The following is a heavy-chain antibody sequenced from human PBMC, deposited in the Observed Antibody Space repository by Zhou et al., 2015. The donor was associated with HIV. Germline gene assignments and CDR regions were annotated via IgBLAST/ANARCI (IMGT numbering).Heavy chain of an antibody. J-gene: IGHJ4*02. CDR1: GGTFSSYT. CDR3: AREPRMGTGDSPVGRLD. CDR2: IIPILGIA. V-gene: IGHV1-69*08. Sequence: QVQLVQSGAEVKKPGSSVKVSCKASGGTFSSYTISWVRQAPGQGLEWMGRIIPILGIANYAQKFQGRVTITADKSTSTAYMELSSLRSEDTAVYYCAREPRMGTGDSPVGRLDWGQGTLVTVSS. D-gene: IGHD3-16*01.